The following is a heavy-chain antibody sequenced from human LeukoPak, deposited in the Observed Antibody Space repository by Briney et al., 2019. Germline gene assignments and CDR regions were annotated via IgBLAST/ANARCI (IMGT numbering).Heavy chain of an antibody. J-gene: IGHJ3*02. D-gene: IGHD3-22*01. CDR1: GYSFTTYW. CDR3: ARHYYYDSSVNAFDI. CDR2: IYPGDSDT. V-gene: IGHV5-51*01. Sequence: KYGESLKISCKGSGYSFTTYWIGWVRQMPGKGLEWMGIIYPGDSDTRYSPSFQGQVTISADKSISTAYLQWSSLKASDTAMYYCARHYYYDSSVNAFDIWGQGTMVTVSS.